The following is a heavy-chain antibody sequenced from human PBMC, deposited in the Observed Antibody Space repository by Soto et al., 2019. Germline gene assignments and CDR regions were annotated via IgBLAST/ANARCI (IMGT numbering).Heavy chain of an antibody. CDR3: ALGYSGSYYRFDY. D-gene: IGHD1-26*01. J-gene: IGHJ4*01. CDR2: IIPIFGTA. CDR1: GGTFRSYS. Sequence: ASVKVSCKASGGTFRSYSISWVLQAPGQGLEWMGGIIPIFGTANYAQKFQGRVTITADKSTSTAYMELSSLRSEDTAVYFCALGYSGSYYRFDYWGQGTLVTVSS. V-gene: IGHV1-69*06.